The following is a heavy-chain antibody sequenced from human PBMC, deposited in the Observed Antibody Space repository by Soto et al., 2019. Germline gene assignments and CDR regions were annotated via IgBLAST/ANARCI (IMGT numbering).Heavy chain of an antibody. J-gene: IGHJ5*02. D-gene: IGHD1-26*01. CDR1: GGSFSCYY. CDR2: INHSGST. V-gene: IGHV4-34*01. Sequence: PSETLSLTCAVYGGSFSCYYWSWIRQPPGKVRGWIGEINHSGSTNYNPSLKSRVTISVDTSKNKFSLKLSSVTAADTAVYYCARVSDSAHYGYWFDPWCQPTVVTV. CDR3: ARVSDSAHYGYWFDP.